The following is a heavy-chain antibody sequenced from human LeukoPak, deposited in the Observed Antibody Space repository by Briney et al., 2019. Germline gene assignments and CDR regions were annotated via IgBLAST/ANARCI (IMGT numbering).Heavy chain of an antibody. Sequence: PSETLSLTCTVSGGSISSYYWSWIRQPPGKGLEWIGYIYYSGSTNYNPSLKSRVTISVDTSKNQFSLKLSSVTAADTAVYYCARDGKRSPRDFWSGYHDCWGQGTLVTISS. J-gene: IGHJ4*02. CDR2: IYYSGST. CDR1: GGSISSYY. CDR3: ARDGKRSPRDFWSGYHDC. V-gene: IGHV4-59*01. D-gene: IGHD3-3*01.